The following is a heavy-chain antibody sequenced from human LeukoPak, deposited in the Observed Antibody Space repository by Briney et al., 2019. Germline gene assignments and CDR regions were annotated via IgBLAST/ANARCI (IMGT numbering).Heavy chain of an antibody. CDR3: AREGLPDAFDI. D-gene: IGHD3/OR15-3a*01. V-gene: IGHV3-53*01. Sequence: GGSLRLSCAASGFTVSSNYMSWVRQVPGKGLEWVSVIYTVGSTFYADSVKGRFTSSRDDAENSLYLQMNSLRAGDTAVYYCAREGLPDAFDIWGQGTMVTVSS. J-gene: IGHJ3*02. CDR2: IYTVGST. CDR1: GFTVSSNY.